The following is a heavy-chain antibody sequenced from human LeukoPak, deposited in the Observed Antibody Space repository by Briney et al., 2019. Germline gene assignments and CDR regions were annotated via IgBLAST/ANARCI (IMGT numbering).Heavy chain of an antibody. Sequence: GGSLRLSCAASGFSFSNYWMSWVRQAPGKGLEWVANIKQDGSEKYYVDSVKGRFTISRDNAKNSLYLQMDSLRADDTAVYYCARALGRLQPYYYHYGLDVWDQGTTVTVSS. CDR3: ARALGRLQPYYYHYGLDV. J-gene: IGHJ6*02. V-gene: IGHV3-7*01. CDR1: GFSFSNYW. D-gene: IGHD5-24*01. CDR2: IKQDGSEK.